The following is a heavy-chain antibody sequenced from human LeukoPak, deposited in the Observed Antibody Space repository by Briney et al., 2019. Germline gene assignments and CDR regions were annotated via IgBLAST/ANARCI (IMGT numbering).Heavy chain of an antibody. CDR1: GFTFSSYA. CDR2: ISGSGGST. CDR3: AKDRATYYYGSGSYTFDY. V-gene: IGHV3-23*01. Sequence: GGSLRLSCAAPGFTFSSYAMSWVRQAPGKGLEWVSAISGSGGSTYYADSVKGRFTISRDNSKNTLYLQMNSLRAEDTAVYYCAKDRATYYYGSGSYTFDYWGQGTLVTVSS. J-gene: IGHJ4*02. D-gene: IGHD3-10*01.